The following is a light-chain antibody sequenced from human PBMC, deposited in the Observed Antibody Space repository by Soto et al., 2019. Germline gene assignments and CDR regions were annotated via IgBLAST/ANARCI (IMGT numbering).Light chain of an antibody. J-gene: IGKJ3*01. V-gene: IGKV3-15*01. CDR2: GAS. CDR3: QQYNNWPV. Sequence: EIVMTQSPATLSVSPGERATLSCRASQSVSSNLAWYQQKPGQAPRLLIYGASTRATGIPARFSGSGSGTEFTLTIRSLQSEDFAVYYCQQYNNWPVFGPGTKVDIK. CDR1: QSVSSN.